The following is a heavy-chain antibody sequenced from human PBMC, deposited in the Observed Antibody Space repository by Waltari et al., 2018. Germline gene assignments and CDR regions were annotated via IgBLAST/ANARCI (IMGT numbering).Heavy chain of an antibody. V-gene: IGHV3-23*01. D-gene: IGHD6-19*01. CDR2: ISGGGDRT. CDR3: AKVRANSGWYGESD. Sequence: EVRLLESGGGLVQPGGSLRRSCAASGLTFSTYVMTWVRQAPGKGLEWVSVISGGGDRTYYADSVKGRFTISRDNSKNTLFLQMHSLRVEDTAVYYCAKVRANSGWYGESDWGQGTLVTVSS. CDR1: GLTFSTYV. J-gene: IGHJ4*02.